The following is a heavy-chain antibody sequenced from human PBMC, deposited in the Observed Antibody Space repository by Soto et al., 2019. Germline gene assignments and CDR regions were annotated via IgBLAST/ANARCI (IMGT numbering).Heavy chain of an antibody. D-gene: IGHD3-22*01. Sequence: GGSLRLSCAASGFTFSSYAMNWVRQAPGKGLEWVSVITGSGDSTYYADSVKGRFTMSRDTSKNTLYLQMNSLRADDTAVYYCAKGSSGYRPYYFHYWGQGSLVTVSS. V-gene: IGHV3-23*01. CDR2: ITGSGDST. CDR1: GFTFSSYA. J-gene: IGHJ4*02. CDR3: AKGSSGYRPYYFHY.